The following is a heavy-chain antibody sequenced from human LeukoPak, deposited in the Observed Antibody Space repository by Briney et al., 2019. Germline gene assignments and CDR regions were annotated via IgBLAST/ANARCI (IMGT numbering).Heavy chain of an antibody. V-gene: IGHV4-59*13. CDR2: IYYSGRT. J-gene: IGHJ5*02. CDR3: AEDRGYSLYWSDP. CDR1: GASLSSNY. Sequence: SECLSLACSVSGASLSSNYCRSSRQPPGKGLEWIGYIYYSGRTTTKPSLKSRSPIPVDPSKTQFSRRRASVTVADPAVYYVAEDRGYSLYWSDPRGPGTLVT. D-gene: IGHD6-25*01.